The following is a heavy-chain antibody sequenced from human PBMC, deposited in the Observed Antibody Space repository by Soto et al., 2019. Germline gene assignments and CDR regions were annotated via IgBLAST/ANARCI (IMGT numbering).Heavy chain of an antibody. J-gene: IGHJ4*02. CDR2: IYYSGST. Sequence: SETLSLTCTVSGGSISSYYWSWIRQPPGKGLEWIGYIYYSGSTNYNPSLKSQVTISVDTSKNQFSLKLSSVTAADTAVYYCVVFYCSGGSCYFDYWGQGTLVTVSS. V-gene: IGHV4-59*08. D-gene: IGHD2-15*01. CDR3: VVFYCSGGSCYFDY. CDR1: GGSISSYY.